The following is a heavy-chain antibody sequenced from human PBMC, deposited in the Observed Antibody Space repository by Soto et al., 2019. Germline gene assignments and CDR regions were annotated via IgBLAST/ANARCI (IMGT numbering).Heavy chain of an antibody. Sequence: GGSLRLSCAASGFTFSSYGMHWVRQAPGKGLEWVAVIWYDGSNKYYADSVKGRFTISRDNSKNTLYLQMNSLRAEDTAVYYCARDGGQIPAAMPPYYYYYYMDVWGKGTTVTVSS. D-gene: IGHD2-2*01. CDR3: ARDGGQIPAAMPPYYYYYYMDV. CDR2: IWYDGSNK. CDR1: GFTFSSYG. J-gene: IGHJ6*03. V-gene: IGHV3-33*01.